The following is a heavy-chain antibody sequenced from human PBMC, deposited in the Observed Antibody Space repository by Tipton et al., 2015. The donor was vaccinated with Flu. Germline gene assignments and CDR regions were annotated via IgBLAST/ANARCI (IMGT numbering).Heavy chain of an antibody. CDR2: IYYNGSS. CDR3: ARTTYDYTNYGTPGAYGMDV. V-gene: IGHV4-30-2*02. J-gene: IGHJ6*02. Sequence: LRLSCAVSGGSISSGGYSWSWIRQPPGKGLEWIGYIYYNGSSDYNPSLKSRVTMSADTSKNQFSLRLTSVTAADTAVYYCARTTYDYTNYGTPGAYGMDVWSQGTTVTVSS. D-gene: IGHD3-16*01. CDR1: GGSISSGGYS.